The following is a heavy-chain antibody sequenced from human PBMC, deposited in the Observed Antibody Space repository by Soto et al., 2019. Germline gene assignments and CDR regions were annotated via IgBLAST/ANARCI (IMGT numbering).Heavy chain of an antibody. D-gene: IGHD1-1*01. CDR1: GFTVTNSY. J-gene: IGHJ4*02. V-gene: IGHV3-53*01. CDR3: ARAAVERLYFDH. Sequence: EVQLVESGGDLIQPGGSLRLSCAASGFTVTNSYMAWVRQAPGKGLEWVSVVYTSGRTYHADSVKGRFTVSRDISTNMFFLQMNKLSAEYMATYYRARAAVERLYFDHWGRGTLVTVSS. CDR2: VYTSGRT.